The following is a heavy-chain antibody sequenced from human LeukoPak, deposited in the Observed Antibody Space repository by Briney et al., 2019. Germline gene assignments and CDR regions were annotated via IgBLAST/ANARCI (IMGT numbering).Heavy chain of an antibody. V-gene: IGHV3-33*03. CDR2: IWYDGSEK. J-gene: IGHJ4*02. D-gene: IGHD1-1*01. Sequence: GGSLRLSCAASRFTFRSYGMHWVRQAPGKGLEWVAVIWYDGSEKYYADSVKGRFTASRDNSKNMLYLQMDSLRAEDTAVYYCATYNSGTIDHWGQGTLVTVSS. CDR3: ATYNSGTIDH. CDR1: RFTFRSYG.